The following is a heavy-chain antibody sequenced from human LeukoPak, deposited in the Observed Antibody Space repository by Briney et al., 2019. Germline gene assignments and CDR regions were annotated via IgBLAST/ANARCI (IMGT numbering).Heavy chain of an antibody. CDR2: ISYDGSNK. CDR1: GFTFSSHA. CDR3: ARDLRRISGSYAY. V-gene: IGHV3-30-3*01. D-gene: IGHD1-26*01. J-gene: IGHJ4*02. Sequence: GGSLRLYCAASGFTFSSHAMHWVRQAPGKGLEWVAVISYDGSNKYYADSVKGRFTISRDNSKNTLYLQMNSLRAEDTAVYYCARDLRRISGSYAYWGQGTLVTVSS.